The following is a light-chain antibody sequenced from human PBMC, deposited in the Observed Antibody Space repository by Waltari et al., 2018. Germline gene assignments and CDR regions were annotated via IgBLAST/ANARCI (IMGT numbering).Light chain of an antibody. CDR3: QQYNNWPLT. CDR2: GAS. CDR1: QTVSSN. J-gene: IGKJ4*01. V-gene: IGKV3-15*01. Sequence: EIVMTQSQATLSVSPGERATLTCRARQTVSSNLAWYQQKAGKAPRLLIYGASTRATGIPARFSGSGSGTEFTLTISSLQSEDFAVYYCQQYNNWPLTFGGGTKVEIK.